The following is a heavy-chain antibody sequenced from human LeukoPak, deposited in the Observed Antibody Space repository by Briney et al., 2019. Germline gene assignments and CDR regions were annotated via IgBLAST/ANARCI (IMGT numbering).Heavy chain of an antibody. CDR3: ARGQVELR. V-gene: IGHV3-21*01. J-gene: IGHJ4*02. Sequence: KTGPTLINPITPTRFAYSSYGINWVRQVTRKGLEWVSSISSSSSYIYYADSVKGRFTISRDNAKNSLYLQMNSLRAEDTAVYDCARGQVELRWGQVTLVTVSS. CDR1: RFAYSSYG. D-gene: IGHD1-26*01. CDR2: ISSSSSYI.